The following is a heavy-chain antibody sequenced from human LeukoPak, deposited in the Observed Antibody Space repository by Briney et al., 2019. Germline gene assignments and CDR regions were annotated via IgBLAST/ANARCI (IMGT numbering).Heavy chain of an antibody. V-gene: IGHV1-2*02. D-gene: IGHD2-2*02. CDR2: INPNSGGT. Sequence: ASVKVSCKASGYTFTGYYMHWVRQAPGQGLEWMGWINPNSGGTNYAQKFQGRVTMTRDTSISTAYMELSSLRSDDTAVYYCARDPPDCSSTSCHTAGAFDIWGQGTMVTVSS. J-gene: IGHJ3*02. CDR3: ARDPPDCSSTSCHTAGAFDI. CDR1: GYTFTGYY.